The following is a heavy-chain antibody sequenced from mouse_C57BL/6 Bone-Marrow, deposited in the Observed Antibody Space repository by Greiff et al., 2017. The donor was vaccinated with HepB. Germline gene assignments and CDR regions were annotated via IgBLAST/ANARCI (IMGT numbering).Heavy chain of an antibody. D-gene: IGHD1-1*01. V-gene: IGHV5-16*01. CDR2: INYDGSST. CDR3: GRDPDYGSSYWYFDV. J-gene: IGHJ1*03. Sequence: EVQLVESEGGLVQPGSSMKLSCTASGFTFSDYYMAWVRKVPEKGLEWVANINYDGSSTYYLDSLKSRFIISRDNAKNILYLQMSSLKSEDTATYYCGRDPDYGSSYWYFDVWGTGTTVTVSS. CDR1: GFTFSDYY.